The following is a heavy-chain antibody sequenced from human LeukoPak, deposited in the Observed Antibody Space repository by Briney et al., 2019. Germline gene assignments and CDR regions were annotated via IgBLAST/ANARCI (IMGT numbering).Heavy chain of an antibody. Sequence: GGSLRLSCAASGFIFSNCAIDWIRQAPGKGLEWVSYIDLSGSTLYYVDSVKGRFTISRDNAKNSLYLQMNSLRAEDTAVYYCARGPPLFDPWGQGTLVAVSS. CDR1: GFIFSNCA. V-gene: IGHV3-48*04. CDR2: IDLSGSTL. J-gene: IGHJ5*02. CDR3: ARGPPLFDP.